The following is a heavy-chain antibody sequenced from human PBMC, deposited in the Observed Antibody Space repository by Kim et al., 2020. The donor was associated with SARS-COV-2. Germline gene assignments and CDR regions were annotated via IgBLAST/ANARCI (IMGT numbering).Heavy chain of an antibody. CDR1: GGSISSGDYY. Sequence: SETLSLTCTVSGGSISSGDYYWSWIRQPPGKGLEWIGYIYYSGSTYYNPSLKSRVTISVDTSKNQFSLKLSSVTAADTAVYYCARAGPNIAAAVGWFDPWGQGTLDTLSS. CDR3: ARAGPNIAAAVGWFDP. D-gene: IGHD6-13*01. J-gene: IGHJ5*02. CDR2: IYYSGST. V-gene: IGHV4-30-4*01.